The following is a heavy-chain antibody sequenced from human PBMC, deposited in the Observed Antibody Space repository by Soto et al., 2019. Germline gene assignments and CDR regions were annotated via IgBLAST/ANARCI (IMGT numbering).Heavy chain of an antibody. J-gene: IGHJ4*02. D-gene: IGHD6-19*01. CDR1: GYTFTRYY. V-gene: IGHV1-46*01. CDR3: ARGSTPNGSGWASYHLAY. CDR2: INPSVGST. Sequence: GGSVKVSCKASGYTFTRYYMQWVRQAPGQGLEWMGIINPSVGSTSYAQKFQGIVTMTRETYTSTVYMELSSLRSVDTAVYYCARGSTPNGSGWASYHLAYWGQGTLVTVSS.